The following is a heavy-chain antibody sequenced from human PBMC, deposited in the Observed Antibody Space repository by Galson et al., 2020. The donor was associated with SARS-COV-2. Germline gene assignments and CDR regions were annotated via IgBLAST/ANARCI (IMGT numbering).Heavy chain of an antibody. CDR2: IYHSGST. D-gene: IGHD5-18*01. V-gene: IGHV4-30-2*01. J-gene: IGHJ4*02. Sequence: ETSETLSLTCAVSGGSISSGGYSWSWIRQPPGKGLEWIGYIYHSGSTYYNPSLKSRVTISVDRSKNQFSLKLSSVTAADTAVYYCARVDTAMVQFDYWGQGTLVTVSS. CDR3: ARVDTAMVQFDY. CDR1: GGSISSGGYS.